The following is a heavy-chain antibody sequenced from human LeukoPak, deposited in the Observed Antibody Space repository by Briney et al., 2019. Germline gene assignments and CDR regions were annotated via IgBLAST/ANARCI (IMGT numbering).Heavy chain of an antibody. Sequence: GGSLRLSCAASGFTFSIYGMHWVRQAPGKGLEWVAVIWYDGSNKYYADSVKGRFTISRDNSKNTLYLQMNSLRAEDTAVYYCARDGVNKLWNFDYWGQGTLVTVSS. CDR3: ARDGVNKLWNFDY. CDR2: IWYDGSNK. V-gene: IGHV3-33*01. J-gene: IGHJ4*02. D-gene: IGHD2-15*01. CDR1: GFTFSIYG.